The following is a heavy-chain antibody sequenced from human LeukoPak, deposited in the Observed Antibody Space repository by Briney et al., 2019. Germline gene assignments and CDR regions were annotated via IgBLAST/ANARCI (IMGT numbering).Heavy chain of an antibody. V-gene: IGHV3-48*03. J-gene: IGHJ4*02. CDR3: ASRRDY. Sequence: GGSLRLSCAASGFAFSEYEMNWVRPAPGKGLEWVSNIGSSGRTIFYADSVKGRFTISRDNAKNSLYLQMNSLRVEETAIYYCASRRDYWGQGTLVTVSS. CDR2: IGSSGRTI. CDR1: GFAFSEYE.